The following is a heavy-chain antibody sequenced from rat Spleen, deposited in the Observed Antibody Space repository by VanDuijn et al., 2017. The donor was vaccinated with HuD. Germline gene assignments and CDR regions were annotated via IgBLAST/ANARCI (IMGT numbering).Heavy chain of an antibody. Sequence: EVQLVESGRGLVQPGRSLKLSCAASGFTFSNYYMAWVRQAPTKGLEWVASITNSGGSTYYRDSVKGRFTSSRDNAKSTLYLQMYSLRSEDTATYYCTRDSGSYYFDYWGQGVMVTVSS. CDR1: GFTFSNYY. CDR2: ITNSGGST. CDR3: TRDSGSYYFDY. J-gene: IGHJ2*01. V-gene: IGHV5S23*01. D-gene: IGHD4-3*01.